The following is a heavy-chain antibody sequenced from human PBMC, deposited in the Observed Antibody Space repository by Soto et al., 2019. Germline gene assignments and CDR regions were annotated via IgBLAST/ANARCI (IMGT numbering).Heavy chain of an antibody. D-gene: IGHD5-18*01. J-gene: IGHJ4*02. CDR2: IYYSGST. V-gene: IGHV4-59*01. CDR1: GGSISSYY. CDR3: AGTNGYSYENYFDY. Sequence: QVQLQESGPGLVKPSETLSLTCTVSGGSISSYYWSWIRQPPGKGLEWIGYIYYSGSTNYNPSLKSRVTXXVXTXXNQFSLKLSSVTAADTAVYYCAGTNGYSYENYFDYWGQGTLVTVSS.